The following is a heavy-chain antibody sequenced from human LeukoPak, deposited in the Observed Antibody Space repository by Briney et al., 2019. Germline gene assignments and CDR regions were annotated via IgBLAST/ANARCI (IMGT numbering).Heavy chain of an antibody. CDR3: ARFYGSGSYYYYYYYYMDV. J-gene: IGHJ6*03. D-gene: IGHD3-10*01. V-gene: IGHV3-7*01. Sequence: GGSLRLSCAASGFTFSSYWMSWVRQAPGKGLEGVANIKQDGREKYYVDSVKGRFTISRDNAKNSLYLQMNSLRAEDTAVYYCARFYGSGSYYYYYYYYMDVWGKGTTVTVSS. CDR1: GFTFSSYW. CDR2: IKQDGREK.